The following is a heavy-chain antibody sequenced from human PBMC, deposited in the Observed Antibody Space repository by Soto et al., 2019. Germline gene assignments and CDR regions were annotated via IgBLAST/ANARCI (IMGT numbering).Heavy chain of an antibody. D-gene: IGHD3-10*01. V-gene: IGHV3-33*01. CDR1: GSTFSNYG. Sequence: QVQLVESGGGVVQPGTSLRLSCAASGSTFSNYGMHWVRQAPGKGLEWVAVVWYDGTTKFYPDSVKGRFTISRDNSNNPMYLQMNSLRVEYTAIYYCATVDNYYGSVFWGQGTLVTVSS. CDR3: ATVDNYYGSVF. CDR2: VWYDGTTK. J-gene: IGHJ4*02.